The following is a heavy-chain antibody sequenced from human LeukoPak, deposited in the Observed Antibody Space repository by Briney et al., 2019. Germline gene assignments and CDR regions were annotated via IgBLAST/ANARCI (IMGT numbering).Heavy chain of an antibody. V-gene: IGHV1-2*02. CDR1: GYTFTGYY. Sequence: ASVKVSCKASGYTFTGYYMRWVRQAPGQGLEWMGWINPNSGGTNYAQKFQGRVTMTRDTSISTAYMELSRLRSDDTAVYYCARAGYSSSSLGPDYWGQGTLVTVSS. CDR3: ARAGYSSSSLGPDY. D-gene: IGHD6-6*01. J-gene: IGHJ4*02. CDR2: INPNSGGT.